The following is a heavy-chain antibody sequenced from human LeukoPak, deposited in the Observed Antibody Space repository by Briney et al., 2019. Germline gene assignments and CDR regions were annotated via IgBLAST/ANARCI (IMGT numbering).Heavy chain of an antibody. V-gene: IGHV1-18*01. CDR1: GYTFTSYG. D-gene: IGHD4-17*01. Sequence: GASVKVSCKASGYTFTSYGISWVRQPPGQGLEWMGWISAYKGNTNYAQKLQGRVTMTTDTSTSTAYEELRSLGSDDTAVYYCAIDPMWHDDFGENGWFDPWGQGTLVTVSS. CDR3: AIDPMWHDDFGENGWFDP. J-gene: IGHJ5*02. CDR2: ISAYKGNT.